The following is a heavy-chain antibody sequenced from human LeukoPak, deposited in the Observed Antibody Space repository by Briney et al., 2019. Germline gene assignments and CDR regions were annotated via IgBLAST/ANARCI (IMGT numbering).Heavy chain of an antibody. CDR1: GGPFSGYY. D-gene: IGHD3-22*01. V-gene: IGHV4-34*01. J-gene: IGHJ4*02. Sequence: SETLSLTCAVYGGPFSGYYWSWIRQPPGKGLEWIGEINHSGSTNYNPSLKNRVTISVDTSKNQFSLKLSSVTAADTAVYYCARGVHDSSGYPDYWGQGTLVTISS. CDR2: INHSGST. CDR3: ARGVHDSSGYPDY.